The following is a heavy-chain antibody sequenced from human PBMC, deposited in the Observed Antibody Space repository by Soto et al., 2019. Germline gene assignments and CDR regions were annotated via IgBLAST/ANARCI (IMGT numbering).Heavy chain of an antibody. Sequence: ASETLSLTCTVSGGSISSYYWSWIRQPPGKGLEWIGYIYYSGSTNYNPSLKSRVTISVDTSKNQFSLKLSSVTAADTAVYYCARRGGGETIAAAGPYNWFDPWGQGTLVTVSS. CDR1: GGSISSYY. CDR2: IYYSGST. V-gene: IGHV4-59*01. J-gene: IGHJ5*02. D-gene: IGHD6-13*01. CDR3: ARRGGGETIAAAGPYNWFDP.